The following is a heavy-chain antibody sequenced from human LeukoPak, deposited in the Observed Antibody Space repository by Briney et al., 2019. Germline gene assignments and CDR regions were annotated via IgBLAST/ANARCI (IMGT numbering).Heavy chain of an antibody. CDR1: GFTYRNAW. J-gene: IGHJ6*03. Sequence: PGGSLRLSCAASGFTYRNAWMSWVRQAPGKGLEWVGRIKSKTDGGTTDYAAPVKGRFTISRDDSKNTLYLQMNSLKTEDTDVYYCTTGARHAHYYYYYMDVWGKGTTVTVSS. V-gene: IGHV3-15*01. CDR2: IKSKTDGGTT. CDR3: TTGARHAHYYYYYMDV.